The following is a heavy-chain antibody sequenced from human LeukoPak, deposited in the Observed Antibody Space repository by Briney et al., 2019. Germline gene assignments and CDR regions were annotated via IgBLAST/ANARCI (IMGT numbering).Heavy chain of an antibody. CDR1: GFTFSNYV. J-gene: IGHJ4*02. Sequence: GGSLRLSCAASGFTFSNYVMSWVRQAPGKGLEWVANIKQDGSEKYYVDSVKGRFTISRDNAKSSLFLQMNSLRVEDTALYYCTRRGNRWGDSWGQGTLVTVSS. CDR2: IKQDGSEK. V-gene: IGHV3-7*01. D-gene: IGHD3-16*01. CDR3: TRRGNRWGDS.